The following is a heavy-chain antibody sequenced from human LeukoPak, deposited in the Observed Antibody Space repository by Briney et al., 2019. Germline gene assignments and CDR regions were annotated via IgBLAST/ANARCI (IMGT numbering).Heavy chain of an antibody. D-gene: IGHD3-16*01. V-gene: IGHV4-30-2*01. Sequence: SQTLSLTCTVSGGSISSGGYYWSWIRQLPGKGLEWIGYIYHSGSTYYNPSLKSRVTISADRSKNQFSLKLSSVTAADTAVYYCARHGGAYYHFDYWGQGTLVTVSS. CDR2: IYHSGST. CDR3: ARHGGAYYHFDY. J-gene: IGHJ4*02. CDR1: GGSISSGGYY.